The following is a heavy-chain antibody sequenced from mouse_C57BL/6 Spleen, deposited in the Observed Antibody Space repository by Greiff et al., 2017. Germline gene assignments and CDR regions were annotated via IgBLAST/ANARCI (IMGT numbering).Heavy chain of an antibody. Sequence: QVQLQQPGAELVMPGASVKLSCKASGYTFTSYWMHWVKQRPGQGLEWIGEIDPSDSYTNYNQKFKGKSTLTVDKSSSTAYMKLSSRTSEDSAVYDCARSAYYGSSYVFAYWGQGTLVTVSA. CDR3: ARSAYYGSSYVFAY. CDR1: GYTFTSYW. V-gene: IGHV1-69*01. CDR2: IDPSDSYT. D-gene: IGHD1-1*01. J-gene: IGHJ3*01.